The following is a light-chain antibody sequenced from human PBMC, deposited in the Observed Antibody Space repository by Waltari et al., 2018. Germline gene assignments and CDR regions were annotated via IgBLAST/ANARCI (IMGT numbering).Light chain of an antibody. CDR2: GAS. Sequence: EIVLTQSPGTLSLSPEERATLSCRASHSVSSNYLAWYQQRPGQPPRLLIYGASKRATGIPDRFSGSGSGTDFTLTIFRLEPEDFAVYYCQQYGRSPPYTFGQGTKLEIK. J-gene: IGKJ2*01. V-gene: IGKV3-20*01. CDR1: HSVSSNY. CDR3: QQYGRSPPYT.